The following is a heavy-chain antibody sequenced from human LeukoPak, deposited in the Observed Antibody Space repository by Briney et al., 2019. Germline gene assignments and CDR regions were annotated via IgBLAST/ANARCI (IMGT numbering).Heavy chain of an antibody. Sequence: GGSLRLSCSASGFTFSSYEMNWVRQAPGKGLEWVSTISRSGSATYYADSVKGRFTISRDNAKNSLSLQMNSLRAEDTAVYYCARSPSPEYGGNDYWGQGILVTVSS. CDR1: GFTFSSYE. CDR3: ARSPSPEYGGNDY. CDR2: ISRSGSAT. D-gene: IGHD4-23*01. J-gene: IGHJ4*02. V-gene: IGHV3-48*03.